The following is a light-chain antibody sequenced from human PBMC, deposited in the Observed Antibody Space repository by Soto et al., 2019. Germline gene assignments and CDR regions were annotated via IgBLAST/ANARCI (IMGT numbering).Light chain of an antibody. Sequence: EIVLTQSPGTLSLSPGERATLSCRASQSVSSSYLAWYQQKPGQAPRLLIYGASSRATGIPDRFSGSGSGTDFTLTITSPQPEDFATYYCQQYYDWPPNTFGQGTKVDIK. CDR1: QSVSSSY. CDR3: QQYYDWPPNT. V-gene: IGKV3-20*01. J-gene: IGKJ2*01. CDR2: GAS.